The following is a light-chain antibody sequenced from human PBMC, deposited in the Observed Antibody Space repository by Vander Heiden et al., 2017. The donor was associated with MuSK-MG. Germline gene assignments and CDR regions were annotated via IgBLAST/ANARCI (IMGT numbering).Light chain of an antibody. CDR3: AAWDDSLNGVV. V-gene: IGLV1-44*01. J-gene: IGLJ2*01. Sequence: QSVLTQPPSASGTPGQRVTISCSGSSSDLGSNPFTCYPPPPGTAPKLLLYSNNQRPSGVPDRFSGSKSGTSAAVAISGLQAEEEADYYCAAWDDSLNGVVFGGGTKLTVL. CDR1: SSDLGSNP. CDR2: SNN.